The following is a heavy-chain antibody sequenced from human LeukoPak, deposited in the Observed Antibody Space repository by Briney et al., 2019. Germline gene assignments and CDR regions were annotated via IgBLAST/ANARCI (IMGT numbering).Heavy chain of an antibody. CDR1: GFTFSSYA. D-gene: IGHD5-18*01. CDR3: IRYSYGYGFDY. V-gene: IGHV3-64D*06. J-gene: IGHJ4*02. CDR2: ISSNGGST. Sequence: QPGGSLRLSCSASGFTFSSYAMHWVRQAPGKGLEYVSAISSNGGSTYYADSVKGRFTISRDNSKNTLYLQMGSLRAEDTAVYYCIRYSYGYGFDYWGQGTLVTVSS.